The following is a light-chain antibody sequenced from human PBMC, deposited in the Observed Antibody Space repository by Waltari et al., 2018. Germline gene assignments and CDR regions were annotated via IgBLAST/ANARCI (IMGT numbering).Light chain of an antibody. Sequence: QLVLTQSPSASASLGASVRLTCTLDSGHSSNIIAWHQQQPEKGPRSLMKVNSDGSHSKGDEIPVRFSGSGSGAERYLTISSVQSEDEADYYCQTGGHGTWVFGGGTKLTVL. J-gene: IGLJ3*02. CDR3: QTGGHGTWV. V-gene: IGLV4-69*01. CDR1: SGHSSNI. CDR2: VNSDGSH.